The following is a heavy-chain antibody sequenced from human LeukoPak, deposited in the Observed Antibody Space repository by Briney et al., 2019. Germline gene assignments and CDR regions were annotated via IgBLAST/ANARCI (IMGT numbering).Heavy chain of an antibody. D-gene: IGHD5-18*01. CDR2: IWYDGRDK. CDR1: GFTFSSYA. V-gene: IGHV3-30*02. J-gene: IGHJ4*02. CDR3: AKGPYSYGSYFDY. Sequence: GGSLRLSCAASGFTFSSYAMSWVRQAPGKGLEWVAFIWYDGRDKYYADSVKGQFTISRDNSKNTLYLQMNSLRAEDTAVYYCAKGPYSYGSYFDYWGQGTLVTVSS.